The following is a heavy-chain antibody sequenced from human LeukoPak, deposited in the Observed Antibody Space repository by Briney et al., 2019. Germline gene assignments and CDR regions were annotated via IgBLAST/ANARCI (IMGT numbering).Heavy chain of an antibody. CDR1: EFTFRNYG. CDR3: ARDSVVEVLNLDY. CDR2: ISGGGGST. Sequence: PGGSLRLSCAASEFTFRNYGMTWVRQAVGKGLEWVSAISGGGGSTHYADSVKGRFTISRDNAKKSLYLQMNSLRDEDTAVYYCARDSVVEVLNLDYWGQGTLVTVSS. J-gene: IGHJ4*02. V-gene: IGHV3-23*01. D-gene: IGHD1-26*01.